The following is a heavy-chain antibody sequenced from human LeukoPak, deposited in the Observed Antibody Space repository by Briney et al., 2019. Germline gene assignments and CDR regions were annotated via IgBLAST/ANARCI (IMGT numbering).Heavy chain of an antibody. CDR2: ISGSGGST. Sequence: GGSLRLSCAASGFTYSSYEMNWVRQAPGKGLEWVSAISGSGGSTYYADSVKGRFTISRDNSKNTLYLQMNSLRAEDTAVYYCARVYRSTSSWYGDYYYYYMDVWGKGTTVTISS. CDR3: ARVYRSTSSWYGDYYYYYMDV. V-gene: IGHV3-23*01. CDR1: GFTYSSYE. J-gene: IGHJ6*03. D-gene: IGHD6-13*01.